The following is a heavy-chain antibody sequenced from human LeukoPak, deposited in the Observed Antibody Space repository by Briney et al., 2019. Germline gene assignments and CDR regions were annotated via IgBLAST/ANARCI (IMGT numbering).Heavy chain of an antibody. CDR3: ARVSASYPWYDY. Sequence: PGGSLRLSCAASGFTFSSYAMHWVRQAPGKGLEYDSAISSSGGSTYYANSVKGRFTTSRDNSKNTLYLQMGSLRAEDMAVYYCARVSASYPWYDYWGQGTLVTVSS. V-gene: IGHV3-64*01. D-gene: IGHD1-26*01. J-gene: IGHJ4*02. CDR2: ISSSGGST. CDR1: GFTFSSYA.